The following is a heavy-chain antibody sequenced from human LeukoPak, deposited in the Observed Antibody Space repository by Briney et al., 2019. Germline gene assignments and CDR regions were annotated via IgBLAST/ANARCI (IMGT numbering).Heavy chain of an antibody. V-gene: IGHV1-69*13. Sequence: SVKVSCKASGGTFSSYVISWVRQAPGQGLEWMGGIIPIFGTANYAQKFQGRVTITADESTSTAYMELSSLRSEDTAVYYCAGLRFLEWSRHYYYGMDVWGQGTTVTVSS. CDR3: AGLRFLEWSRHYYYGMDV. CDR1: GGTFSSYV. CDR2: IIPIFGTA. J-gene: IGHJ6*02. D-gene: IGHD3-3*01.